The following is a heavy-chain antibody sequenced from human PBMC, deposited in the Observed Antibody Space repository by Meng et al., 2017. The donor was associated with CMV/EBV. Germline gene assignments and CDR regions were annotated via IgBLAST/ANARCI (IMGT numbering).Heavy chain of an antibody. V-gene: IGHV1-69*12. J-gene: IGHJ4*02. CDR1: GGTFSSYA. CDR2: IIPIFGTA. CDR3: ARGSGAGTTWSYFDY. Sequence: QLVQSGAEGRKPGSSGKVSCKASGGTFSSYAIGWVRQAPGQGLEWMGGIIPIFGTANYAQKFQGRVTITADESTSTAYMELSSLRSEDTAVYYCARGSGAGTTWSYFDYWGQGALVTVSS. D-gene: IGHD1-7*01.